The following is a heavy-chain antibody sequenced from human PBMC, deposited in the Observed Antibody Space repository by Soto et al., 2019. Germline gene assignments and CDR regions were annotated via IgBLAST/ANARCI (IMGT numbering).Heavy chain of an antibody. J-gene: IGHJ5*02. CDR1: GGTFSSYA. V-gene: IGHV1-69*13. Sequence: SVKVSCKASGGTFSSYAISWVRQAPGQGLEWMGGIIPIFGTANYAQKFQGRVTITADESTSTAYMELSSLRSEDTAVYYCLNSAYWGGDCSNNWFDPWGQGTLVTVSS. CDR2: IIPIFGTA. CDR3: LNSAYWGGDCSNNWFDP. D-gene: IGHD2-21*02.